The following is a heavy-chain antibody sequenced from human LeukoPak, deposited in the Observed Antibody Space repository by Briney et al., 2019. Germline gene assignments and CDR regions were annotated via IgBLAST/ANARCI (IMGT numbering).Heavy chain of an antibody. D-gene: IGHD6-6*01. Sequence: PSQTLSLTCTVSGGSISSGGYYWSWIRQPPGKGLEWIGYIYHSGSTYYNPSLKSRVTISVDRSKNQFSLKLSSVTAADTAVYYCARDIAARPHYSYYFDYWGQGTLVTVSS. V-gene: IGHV4-30-2*01. J-gene: IGHJ4*02. CDR2: IYHSGST. CDR3: ARDIAARPHYSYYFDY. CDR1: GGSISSGGYY.